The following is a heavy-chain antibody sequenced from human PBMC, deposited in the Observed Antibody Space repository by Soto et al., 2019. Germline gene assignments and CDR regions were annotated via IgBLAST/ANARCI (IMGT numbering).Heavy chain of an antibody. V-gene: IGHV1-69*12. Sequence: QVQLVQSGAEVKKPGSSVKVSCKASGGTFSNYDISWVRQAPGQGLEWMGVIIPIFGTTNYAQKFQGRVTITADESTKTAYMELSRLRSEDTAVDYCARAVVDAYNGVDPWGQGTLVTVSS. CDR1: GGTFSNYD. CDR3: ARAVVDAYNGVDP. J-gene: IGHJ5*02. CDR2: IIPIFGTT. D-gene: IGHD5-12*01.